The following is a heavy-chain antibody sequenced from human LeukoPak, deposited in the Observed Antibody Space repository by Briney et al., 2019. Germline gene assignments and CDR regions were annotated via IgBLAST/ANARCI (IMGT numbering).Heavy chain of an antibody. V-gene: IGHV4-59*08. CDR1: GGSISSYY. J-gene: IGHJ6*02. CDR3: ARVTGDRSAGYYYYYGMDV. Sequence: SETLSLTCTVSGGSISSYYWSWIRQPPGKGLEWIGYIYYSGSTNYNPPLKSRVTISVDTSKNQFSLKLSSVTAADTAVYYCARVTGDRSAGYYYYYGMDVWGQGTTVTVSS. CDR2: IYYSGST. D-gene: IGHD7-27*01.